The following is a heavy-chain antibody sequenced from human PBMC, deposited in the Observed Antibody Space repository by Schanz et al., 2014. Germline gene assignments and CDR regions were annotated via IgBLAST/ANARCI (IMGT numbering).Heavy chain of an antibody. D-gene: IGHD3-3*01. CDR1: GFTFSTTW. J-gene: IGHJ6*02. CDR2: IKTKTDGGTT. Sequence: EVQLVESGGGLIKPGGSLRLSCLASGFTFSTTWMNWVRQAPGKGLEWVGRIKTKTDGGTTYYADPVKGRFTISRDNSKNTLYLQMKSLRVEDTAVYYCARFLARYQYYGVDVWGQGTTVIVSS. V-gene: IGHV3-15*01. CDR3: ARFLARYQYYGVDV.